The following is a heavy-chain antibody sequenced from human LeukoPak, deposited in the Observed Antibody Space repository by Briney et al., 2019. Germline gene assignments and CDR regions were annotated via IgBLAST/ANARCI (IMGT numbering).Heavy chain of an antibody. V-gene: IGHV4-4*07. CDR1: GGSISSYY. J-gene: IGHJ4*02. CDR3: AREVNSSTWRPLDF. CDR2: IYTSGST. Sequence: KSSETLSLTCTVSGGSISSYYWSWIRQPAGKGLEWIGRIYTSGSTNYNPSLKSRLTMSVDTSNNQFSLKLTSMAAADTAVYYCAREVNSSTWRPLDFWGQGTLVTVSS. D-gene: IGHD6-13*01.